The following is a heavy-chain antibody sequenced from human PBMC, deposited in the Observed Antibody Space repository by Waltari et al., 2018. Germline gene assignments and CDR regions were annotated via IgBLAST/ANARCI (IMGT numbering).Heavy chain of an antibody. D-gene: IGHD5-12*01. CDR2: IYPGDSET. V-gene: IGHV5-51*01. CDR3: VRQVGTNWLDP. J-gene: IGHJ5*02. CDR1: GYTFTKSW. Sequence: EVQLVQSGAEVKKPGASMKIPCQASGYTFTKSWIGWVRQLPGKGLEWMGIIYPGDSETTYSPSFEGQVTISADKSISVAYLQWSSLKASDTAMYYCVRQVGTNWLDPWGQGTQVTVSS.